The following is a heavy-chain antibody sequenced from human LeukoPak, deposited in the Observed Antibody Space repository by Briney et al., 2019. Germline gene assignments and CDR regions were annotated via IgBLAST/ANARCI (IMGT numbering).Heavy chain of an antibody. D-gene: IGHD2-15*01. CDR1: GGSLSGYY. J-gene: IGHJ1*01. V-gene: IGHV4-34*01. CDR3: ARGVVVMQYFQH. CDR2: INHSGST. Sequence: SETLSLTCAVYGGSLSGYYWSWIRQPPGKGLEWIGEINHSGSTNYNPSLKSRVTISVDTSKNQFSLKLSSVTAADTAVYYCARGVVVMQYFQHWGQGTLVTVSS.